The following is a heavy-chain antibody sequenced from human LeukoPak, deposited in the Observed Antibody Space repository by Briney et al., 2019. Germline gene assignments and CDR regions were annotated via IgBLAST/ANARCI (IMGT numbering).Heavy chain of an antibody. CDR1: GGTFSSYA. J-gene: IGHJ5*02. D-gene: IGHD2-2*01. CDR2: IIPIFGTA. Sequence: SVKVSCKASGGTFSSYAISWVRQAPGQGLEWMGGIIPIFGTANYAQKSQGRVTSTADESTSTAYMELSSLRSEDTAVYYCARANIVVVPAAIYWFDPWGQGTLVTVSS. V-gene: IGHV1-69*13. CDR3: ARANIVVVPAAIYWFDP.